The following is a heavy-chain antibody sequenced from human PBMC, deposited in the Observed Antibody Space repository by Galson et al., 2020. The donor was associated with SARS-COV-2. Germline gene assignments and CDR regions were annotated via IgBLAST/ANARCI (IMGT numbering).Heavy chain of an antibody. J-gene: IGHJ3*02. CDR2: IIPMFGTT. V-gene: IGHV1-69*13. CDR1: GGTFSKYA. Sequence: SVKVSCRPSGGTFSKYAITWVRQAPGQGLEWMGVIIPMFGTTRYAQIFEGRVTLTADDSTSTAYMEISSLRSEDTAIYNCARDLGTTVTTDTTSNGCDIWGQGTMVTVSS. D-gene: IGHD4-17*01. CDR3: ARDLGTTVTTDTTSNGCDI.